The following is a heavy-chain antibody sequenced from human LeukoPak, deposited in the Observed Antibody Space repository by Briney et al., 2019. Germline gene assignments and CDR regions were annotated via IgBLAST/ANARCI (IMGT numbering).Heavy chain of an antibody. CDR2: ISWNSGSI. Sequence: GRSLRLSCAASGFTFDDYAMHWGRQAPGKGLEWVSGISWNSGSIGYADSVKGRFTISRDNAKNSLYLQMNSLRAEDTALYYCAKDISAGYSYGYYFDYWGQGTLVTVSS. V-gene: IGHV3-9*01. CDR3: AKDISAGYSYGYYFDY. D-gene: IGHD5-18*01. J-gene: IGHJ4*02. CDR1: GFTFDDYA.